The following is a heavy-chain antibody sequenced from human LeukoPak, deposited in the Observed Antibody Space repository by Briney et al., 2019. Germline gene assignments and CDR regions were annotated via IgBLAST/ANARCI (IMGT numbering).Heavy chain of an antibody. CDR2: INPSGSST. D-gene: IGHD1-26*01. V-gene: IGHV1-46*01. CDR1: GYTFTSYY. J-gene: IGHJ4*02. CDR3: ARHSGSYYALDY. Sequence: GASVTVSCKASGYTFTSYYMHWVRQAPGQGLEWMGIINPSGSSTSYAQKFQGRVTMTRDTSTSTVYMELSSLRSEDTAVYYCARHSGSYYALDYWGQGTLVTVSS.